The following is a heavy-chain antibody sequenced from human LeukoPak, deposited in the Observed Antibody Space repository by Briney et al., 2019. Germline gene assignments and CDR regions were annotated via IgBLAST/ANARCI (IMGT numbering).Heavy chain of an antibody. CDR1: GGSISSYY. V-gene: IGHV4-4*07. CDR2: IYTSGST. J-gene: IGHJ6*03. CDR3: AREYYDIFTGAYYYYYMDV. D-gene: IGHD3-9*01. Sequence: SETLSLTCTVSGGSISSYYWSWIRQPAGKGLEWIGRIYTSGSTNYNPSLKSRVTMSVDTSKNQFSLKLSSVTAADTAVYYCAREYYDIFTGAYYYYYMDVWGKGTTVTISS.